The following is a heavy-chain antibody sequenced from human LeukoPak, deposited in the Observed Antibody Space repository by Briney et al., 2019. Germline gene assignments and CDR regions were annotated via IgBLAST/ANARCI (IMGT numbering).Heavy chain of an antibody. CDR1: GFTFNTYT. V-gene: IGHV3-21*01. CDR3: ARTYYDILTGYNPYFDY. Sequence: GGSLRLSCAASGFTFNTYTMNWVRQAPGKGLEWVSSITASSTAIYSADSVKGRFTISRDNAKNFLYLQMNSLRAEDTAVYYCARTYYDILTGYNPYFDYWGQGILVTVSS. J-gene: IGHJ4*02. D-gene: IGHD3-9*01. CDR2: ITASSTAI.